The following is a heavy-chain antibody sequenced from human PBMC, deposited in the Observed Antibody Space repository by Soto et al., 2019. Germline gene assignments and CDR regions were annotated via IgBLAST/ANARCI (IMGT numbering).Heavy chain of an antibody. CDR2: ISGSGGST. V-gene: IGHV3-23*01. CDR3: AKALDLTGYSSSWYYPH. D-gene: IGHD6-13*01. CDR1: GFTFSSYA. J-gene: IGHJ4*02. Sequence: GGSLRLSCAASGFTFSSYAMSWVRQAPGKGLEWVSAISGSGGSTYYADSVKGRFTISRDNSKNTLYLQMNSLRAEDTAVYYCAKALDLTGYSSSWYYPHWGQGTLVTVSS.